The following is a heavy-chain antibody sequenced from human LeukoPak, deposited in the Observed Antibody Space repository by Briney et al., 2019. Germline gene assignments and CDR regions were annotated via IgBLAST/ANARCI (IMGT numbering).Heavy chain of an antibody. CDR2: ISDSAGGT. V-gene: IGHV3-23*01. CDR1: GITLSNYG. J-gene: IGHJ4*02. D-gene: IGHD3-22*01. CDR3: AKRGVVIRVILVGFHKAAYYFDS. Sequence: GGSLRLSCAVSGITLSNYGMSWVRQAPGKGLEWVAGISDSAGGTDYADSVRGRFTISRDNPKNTLYLQMNSLRAEDTAGYFCAKRGVVIRVILVGFHKAAYYFDSWGQGALVTVSS.